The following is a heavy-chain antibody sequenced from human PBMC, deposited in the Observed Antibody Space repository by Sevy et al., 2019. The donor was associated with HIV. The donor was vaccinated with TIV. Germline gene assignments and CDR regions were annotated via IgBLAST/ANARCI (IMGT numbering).Heavy chain of an antibody. V-gene: IGHV4-39*02. J-gene: IGHJ4*02. CDR3: AREGPRIAQFDY. Sequence: SKTLSLTCTVSGDSLSSNDYYWAWIRQPPGKGLDWIGSIYYSGSTYYNPSLKSRVTISVDTSKNQFSLKLRSVTAADTAVYYCAREGPRIAQFDYWGQGTLVTVSS. CDR1: GDSLSSNDYY. CDR2: IYYSGST. D-gene: IGHD6-13*01.